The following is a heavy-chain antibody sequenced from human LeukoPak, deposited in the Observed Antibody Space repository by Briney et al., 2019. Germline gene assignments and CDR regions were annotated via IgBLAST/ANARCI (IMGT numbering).Heavy chain of an antibody. CDR1: GFIFYDYG. Sequence: PGGSLRLSCAASGFIFYDYGMSWVRQAPGKGLEWVSGINWNGGRTGYADSVKGRFTISRDNAKNSLYLQMNSLRAEDTALYYCARDYDYGDYPGYWGQGTLVTVSS. V-gene: IGHV3-20*04. J-gene: IGHJ4*02. D-gene: IGHD4-17*01. CDR3: ARDYDYGDYPGY. CDR2: INWNGGRT.